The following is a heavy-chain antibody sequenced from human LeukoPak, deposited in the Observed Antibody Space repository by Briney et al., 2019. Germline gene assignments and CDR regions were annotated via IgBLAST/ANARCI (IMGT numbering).Heavy chain of an antibody. V-gene: IGHV3-74*01. D-gene: IGHD4-11*01. CDR3: TGHHQAYSRAY. CDR2: ISTDASST. CDR1: GFTFSSYW. Sequence: GGSLRLSCAASGFTFSSYWMHWVRQAPGKGLVWVSRISTDASSTTYADSVKGRFTISRDNAKGTLYLQMSSLRAEDTAVYYCTGHHQAYSRAYWGQGTLVTVSS. J-gene: IGHJ4*02.